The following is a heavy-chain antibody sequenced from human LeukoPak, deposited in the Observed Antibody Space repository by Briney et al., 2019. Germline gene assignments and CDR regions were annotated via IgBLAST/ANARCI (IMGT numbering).Heavy chain of an antibody. D-gene: IGHD5-24*01. V-gene: IGHV1-18*01. CDR3: AGLRSSNDNWFDP. J-gene: IGHJ5*02. CDR2: ISAYNGNT. CDR1: GGTFSSYA. Sequence: ASVKVSCKASGGTFSSYAISWVRQAPGQGLEWMGWISAYNGNTNYAQKLQGRVTMTTDTSTSTAYMELRSLRSDDTAVYYCAGLRSSNDNWFDPWGQGTLVTVSS.